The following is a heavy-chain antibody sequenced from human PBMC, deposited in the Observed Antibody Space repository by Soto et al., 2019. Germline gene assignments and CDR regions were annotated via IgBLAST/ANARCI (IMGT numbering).Heavy chain of an antibody. D-gene: IGHD6-13*01. V-gene: IGHV5-51*01. CDR2: IYPRDSYT. CDR3: ARPIAGPSWAHYYYYGMDV. Sequence: PGESLKISCKGSGFSFTSYWIGWVRQMPGKGLECMGIIYPRDSYTNYSPSFQGHVTISADKSISTAYLQWSSLKASDTAMYYCARPIAGPSWAHYYYYGMDVWGQGTTVTVSS. J-gene: IGHJ6*02. CDR1: GFSFTSYW.